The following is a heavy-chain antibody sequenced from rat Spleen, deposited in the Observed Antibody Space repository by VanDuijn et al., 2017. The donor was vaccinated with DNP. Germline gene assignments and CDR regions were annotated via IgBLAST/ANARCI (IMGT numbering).Heavy chain of an antibody. CDR2: IIHDGKRT. CDR1: GFTFSDYY. D-gene: IGHD1-11*01. V-gene: IGHV5S10*01. CDR3: ATHDAYGPPMDA. Sequence: EVQLVESGGGLVQPGRSLKLSCAASGFTFSDYYMAWVRQAPTKGLEWVATIIHDGKRTYYRDSVKGRFTVSRDNAESTIYLQMNSLRSEDTATYYCATHDAYGPPMDAWGQGTSVTVSS. J-gene: IGHJ4*01.